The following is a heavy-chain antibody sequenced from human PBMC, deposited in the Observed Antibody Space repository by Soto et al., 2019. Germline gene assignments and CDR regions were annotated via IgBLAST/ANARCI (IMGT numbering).Heavy chain of an antibody. CDR1: GESISSSSYY. CDR2: IYYSGRT. J-gene: IGHJ4*02. V-gene: IGHV4-39*01. CDR3: ARQLTTVVTQAYFDH. D-gene: IGHD2-21*02. Sequence: SETLSLTCIVSGESISSSSYYWGWIRQPPGKGLEWIGSIYYSGRTYYNPSFKSRVTISIDTSKNQFSLKLSSVTATDTAVYYCARQLTTVVTQAYFDHWGQGALVTVSS.